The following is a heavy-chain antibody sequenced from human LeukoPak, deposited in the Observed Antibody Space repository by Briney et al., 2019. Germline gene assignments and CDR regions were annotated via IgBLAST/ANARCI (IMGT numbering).Heavy chain of an antibody. D-gene: IGHD2-21*02. J-gene: IGHJ6*03. V-gene: IGHV4-4*07. Sequence: SETLSLTCTVSGGSISSYYWSWIRQPAGKGLEWIGRIYTSGSTNYNPSLKSRVTMSVDTSKNQFSLKLSSVTAADTAVYYCARDQQHIVVVTAIRYYYYYMDVWGKGTTVTISS. CDR2: IYTSGST. CDR1: GGSISSYY. CDR3: ARDQQHIVVVTAIRYYYYYMDV.